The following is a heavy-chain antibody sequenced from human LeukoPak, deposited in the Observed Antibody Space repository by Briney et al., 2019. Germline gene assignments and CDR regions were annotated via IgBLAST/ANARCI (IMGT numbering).Heavy chain of an antibody. Sequence: GRSLRLSCAASGFTFSSYGMHWVRQAPGKGLEWVAVISYDGNNKYYADSVKGRFTISRDNSKNTLYLQMNSLRAEDTAVYYCAKDFSDIVATIGGCADYWGQGTLVTVSS. J-gene: IGHJ4*02. V-gene: IGHV3-30*18. D-gene: IGHD5-12*01. CDR2: ISYDGNNK. CDR1: GFTFSSYG. CDR3: AKDFSDIVATIGGCADY.